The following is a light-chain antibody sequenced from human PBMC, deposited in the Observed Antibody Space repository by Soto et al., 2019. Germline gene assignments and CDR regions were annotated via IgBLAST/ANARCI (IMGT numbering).Light chain of an antibody. V-gene: IGKV3-15*01. Sequence: EIVLTQSPGTLSLSPGERATLSCRASQSVSSGKLAWYQQKPGQAPRLLIYGASTRATVIPARFSGSGSGTEFTQTISSMQSEDFAVYYCQQYNNSPWTFGQGTKVDI. CDR3: QQYNNSPWT. CDR2: GAS. CDR1: QSVSSGK. J-gene: IGKJ1*01.